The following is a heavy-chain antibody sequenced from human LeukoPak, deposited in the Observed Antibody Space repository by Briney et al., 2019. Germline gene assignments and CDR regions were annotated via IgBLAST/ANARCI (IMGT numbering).Heavy chain of an antibody. J-gene: IGHJ6*02. Sequence: SQTLSLTCTVSGGSISSGGYYWSWIRQPPGKGLEWIGEINHSGSTNYNPSLKSRVTISVDTSKNQFSLKLSSVTAADTAVYYCARLRGAQWFRYYGMDVWGQGTTVTVSS. CDR2: INHSGST. CDR1: GGSISSGGYY. D-gene: IGHD3-22*01. CDR3: ARLRGAQWFRYYGMDV. V-gene: IGHV4-30-2*01.